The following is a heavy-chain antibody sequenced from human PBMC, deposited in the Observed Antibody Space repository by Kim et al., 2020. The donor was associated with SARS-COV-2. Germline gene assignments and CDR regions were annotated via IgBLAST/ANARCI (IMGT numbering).Heavy chain of an antibody. CDR3: AKDPSYYDSSGYYYFGYFDL. D-gene: IGHD3-22*01. J-gene: IGHJ2*01. V-gene: IGHV3-23*01. CDR1: GFTFSSYA. Sequence: GGSLRLSCAASGFTFSSYAMSWVRQAPGKGLEWVSAISGSGGSTYYADSVKGRFTISRDNSKNTLYLQMNSLRAEDTAVYYCAKDPSYYDSSGYYYFGYFDLWGRGTLVTVSS. CDR2: ISGSGGST.